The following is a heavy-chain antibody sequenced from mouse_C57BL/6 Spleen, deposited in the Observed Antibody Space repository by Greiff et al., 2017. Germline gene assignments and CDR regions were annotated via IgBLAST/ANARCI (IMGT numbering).Heavy chain of an antibody. V-gene: IGHV1-75*01. D-gene: IGHD3-1*01. CDR1: GYTFTDYY. Sequence: SGPELVKPGASVKISCKASGYTFTDYYINWVKQRPGQGLEWIGWIFPGSGSTYYNEKFKGKATLTVDKSSSTAYMLLSSLTSEDSAVYFCARSGLRDYYAMDYWGQGTSVTVSS. J-gene: IGHJ4*01. CDR3: ARSGLRDYYAMDY. CDR2: IFPGSGST.